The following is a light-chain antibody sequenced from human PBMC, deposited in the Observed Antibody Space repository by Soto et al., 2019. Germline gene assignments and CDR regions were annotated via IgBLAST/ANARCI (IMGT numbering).Light chain of an antibody. CDR1: QSINSW. CDR2: DAS. Sequence: DIQMTQSPSTLSASIGDRVTITCRASQSINSWLAWYQQKPGKAPKLLIYDASNLASGVPSRFSGSGSGTEFTLVISSLQPGDFATYYCQQYDTYSYTFGQGTKLEI. V-gene: IGKV1-5*01. J-gene: IGKJ2*01. CDR3: QQYDTYSYT.